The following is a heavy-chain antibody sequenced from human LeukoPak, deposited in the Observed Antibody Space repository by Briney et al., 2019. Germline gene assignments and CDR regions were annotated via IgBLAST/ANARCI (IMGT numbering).Heavy chain of an antibody. V-gene: IGHV3-48*04. D-gene: IGHD2-15*01. CDR1: GFTFSTYA. CDR2: ITSSSSSI. Sequence: GGSLRLSCAASGFTFSTYAMDWVRQAPGKGLEWVSYITSSSSSIFYADSVRGRFTISRDNAKNSLYLQMISLGVDDSAVYYCARVSTCSGGSCLGSWGQGTLVTVSS. J-gene: IGHJ5*02. CDR3: ARVSTCSGGSCLGS.